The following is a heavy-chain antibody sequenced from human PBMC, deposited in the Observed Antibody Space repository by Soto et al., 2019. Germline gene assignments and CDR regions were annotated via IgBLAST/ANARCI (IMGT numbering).Heavy chain of an antibody. Sequence: ASVKVSCKASGYTFTSYAMHWVRQAPGQRLEWMGWINAGNGNTKYSQKFQGRVTITRDTSASTAYMEQSSLRSEDTAVYYCARDPARDTAMVMRGMDGWGQGTTVTVSS. CDR2: INAGNGNT. J-gene: IGHJ6*02. CDR1: GYTFTSYA. CDR3: ARDPARDTAMVMRGMDG. D-gene: IGHD5-18*01. V-gene: IGHV1-3*01.